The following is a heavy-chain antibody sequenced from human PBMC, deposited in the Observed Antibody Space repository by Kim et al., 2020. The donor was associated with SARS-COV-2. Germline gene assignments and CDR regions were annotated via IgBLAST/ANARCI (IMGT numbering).Heavy chain of an antibody. V-gene: IGHV4-38-2*02. CDR2: IYHSGST. Sequence: SETLSLTCTVSGYSISSGYYWGWIRQPPGKGLEWIGSIYHSGSTYYNPSLKSRVTISVDTSKNQFSLKLSSVTAADTAVYYCARATYYDFWSGYSYGMDVWGQGNTVTVSS. J-gene: IGHJ6*02. D-gene: IGHD3-3*01. CDR1: GYSISSGYY. CDR3: ARATYYDFWSGYSYGMDV.